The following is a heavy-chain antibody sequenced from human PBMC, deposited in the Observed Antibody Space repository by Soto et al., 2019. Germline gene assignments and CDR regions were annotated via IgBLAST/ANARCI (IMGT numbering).Heavy chain of an antibody. CDR3: ARVHSSSWSNWFDP. D-gene: IGHD6-13*01. Sequence: QVQLQESGPGLVKPSQTLSLTCTVSGGSISSGGYYWSWIRQHPGKGLEWIGYIYYSGSTYYNPSLKSRVTISVDTSKNQFSLKLSSVTAADTAVYYCARVHSSSWSNWFDPWGQGTLVTVSS. CDR2: IYYSGST. J-gene: IGHJ5*02. CDR1: GGSISSGGYY. V-gene: IGHV4-31*03.